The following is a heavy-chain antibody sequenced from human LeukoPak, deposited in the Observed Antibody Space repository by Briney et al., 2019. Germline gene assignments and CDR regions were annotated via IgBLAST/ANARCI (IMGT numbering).Heavy chain of an antibody. CDR1: GFTVSSNY. D-gene: IGHD3-22*01. V-gene: IGHV3-66*01. CDR3: AKDSELYYDSSGYYLDY. J-gene: IGHJ4*02. CDR2: IYSSGTT. Sequence: GGSLRLSCEASGFTVSSNYMSWVRQAPGKGLEWVSVIYSSGTTYYADSVKGRFTISRDNSKNTLYLQMNSLRAEDTAVYYCAKDSELYYDSSGYYLDYWGQGTLVTVSS.